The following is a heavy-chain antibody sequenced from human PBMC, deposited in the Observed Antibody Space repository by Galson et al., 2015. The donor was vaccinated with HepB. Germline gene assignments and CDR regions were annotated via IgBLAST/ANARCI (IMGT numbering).Heavy chain of an antibody. V-gene: IGHV3-48*01. Sequence: SLRLSCAASGFTFSSYSMNWVRQAPGKGLEWVSYISSSSSTIYYADSVKGRFTISRDNAKNSLYLQMNSLRAEDTAVYYCARVGAGTTPWGQGTLVTVSS. D-gene: IGHD1-7*01. CDR1: GFTFSSYS. CDR2: ISSSSSTI. J-gene: IGHJ5*02. CDR3: ARVGAGTTP.